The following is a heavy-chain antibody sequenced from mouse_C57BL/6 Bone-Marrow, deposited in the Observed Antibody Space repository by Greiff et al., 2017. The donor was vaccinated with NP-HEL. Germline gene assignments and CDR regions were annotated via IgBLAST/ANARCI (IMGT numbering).Heavy chain of an antibody. CDR3: ARHRGGYPFAY. D-gene: IGHD2-2*01. Sequence: DVKLVESGGDLVKPGGSLKLSCAASGFTFSSYGMSWVRQTPGKRLEWVATISSGGSYTYYPDSVKGRFTISRDNAKNTLYLQMSSLKSEDTAMYYCARHRGGYPFAYWGQGTLVTVSA. CDR1: GFTFSSYG. V-gene: IGHV5-6*02. CDR2: ISSGGSYT. J-gene: IGHJ3*01.